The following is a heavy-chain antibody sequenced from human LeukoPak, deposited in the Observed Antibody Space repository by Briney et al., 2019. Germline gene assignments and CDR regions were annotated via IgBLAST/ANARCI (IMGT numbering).Heavy chain of an antibody. Sequence: PSETLSLTCTVSGYSIISGFSWGWFRQSPGKVLEWLGAISYNGITDYNPSLKSRVTISRDTSKNQFSLKLSSVTAADTAVYYCASQIAAAGTSDDYWGQGTLVTVSS. CDR2: ISYNGIT. J-gene: IGHJ4*02. CDR3: ASQIAAAGTSDDY. CDR1: GYSIISGFS. D-gene: IGHD6-13*01. V-gene: IGHV4-38-2*02.